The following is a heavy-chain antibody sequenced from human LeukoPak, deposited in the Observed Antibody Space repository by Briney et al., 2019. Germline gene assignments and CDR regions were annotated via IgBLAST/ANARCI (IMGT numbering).Heavy chain of an antibody. J-gene: IGHJ4*02. CDR1: GGSFSGYY. CDR3: ARHVGYYDTTGNFRDY. CDR2: INHSGST. Sequence: SETLSLTCAVYGGSFSGYYWSWIRQPPGKGLEWIGEINHSGSTNYNPSLKSRVTISVDTSKNQFSLKLSSVTAADTAVYYCARHVGYYDTTGNFRDYWGQGTLVTVSS. V-gene: IGHV4-34*01. D-gene: IGHD3-22*01.